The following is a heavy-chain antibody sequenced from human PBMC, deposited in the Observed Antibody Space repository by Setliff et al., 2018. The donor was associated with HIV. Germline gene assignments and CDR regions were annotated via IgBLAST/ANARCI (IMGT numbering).Heavy chain of an antibody. CDR2: IIPMFGTA. J-gene: IGHJ4*02. V-gene: IGHV1-69*13. D-gene: IGHD2-15*01. CDR1: GGTFSSYG. CDR3: ARTLGYCSGGSCYLDY. Sequence: ASVKVSCKASGGTFSSYGINWVRQAPGQGLEWMGGIIPMFGTANYAQKFQGRVTITADESTSTVYMELTRLRSEDTAVYHCARTLGYCSGGSCYLDYWGQGTLVTVSS.